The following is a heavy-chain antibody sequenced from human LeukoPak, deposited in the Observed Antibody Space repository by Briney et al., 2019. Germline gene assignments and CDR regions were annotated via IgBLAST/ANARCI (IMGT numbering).Heavy chain of an antibody. J-gene: IGHJ4*02. CDR1: GGSISNYY. V-gene: IGHV4-59*01. D-gene: IGHD3-22*01. CDR2: IYYSGST. CDR3: ARAQYYYDSSGYAY. Sequence: SETLSLTCIVSGGSISNYYWSWIRQPPGKGLEWIGYIYYSGSTNYNPSLKSRVTISVDTSKNQFSLKLSSVTAADTAVYYCARAQYYYDSSGYAYWGQGTLVTVSS.